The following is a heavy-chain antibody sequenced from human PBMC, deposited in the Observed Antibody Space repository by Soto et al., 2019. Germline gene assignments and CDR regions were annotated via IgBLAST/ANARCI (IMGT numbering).Heavy chain of an antibody. CDR3: ARVQRSYFDY. J-gene: IGHJ4*02. CDR1: GGSISSGGYY. Sequence: PSETLSLTCTVSGGSISSGGYYWSWTRQHPGKGLEWIGYIYYSGSTYYNPSLKSRVTISVDTSKNQFSLKLSSVTAADTAVYYCARVQRSYFDYWGQGTLVTVSS. V-gene: IGHV4-31*03. CDR2: IYYSGST.